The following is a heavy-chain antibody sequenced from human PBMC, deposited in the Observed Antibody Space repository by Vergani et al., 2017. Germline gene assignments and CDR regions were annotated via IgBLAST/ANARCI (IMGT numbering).Heavy chain of an antibody. CDR1: GYTFTGYY. CDR2: INPNSGGT. Sequence: QVQLVQSGAEVKKPGASVKVSCKASGYTFTGYYMHWVRQAPGQGLEWLGRINPNSGGTNYAQKFQGRVTMTRDTSISTAYMELSRLRSDDTAVYYCARETGDQGAPFDYWGQGTLVTVSS. CDR3: ARETGDQGAPFDY. V-gene: IGHV1-2*06. D-gene: IGHD7-27*01. J-gene: IGHJ4*02.